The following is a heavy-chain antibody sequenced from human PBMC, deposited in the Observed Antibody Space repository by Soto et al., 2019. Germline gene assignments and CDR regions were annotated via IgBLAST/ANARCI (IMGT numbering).Heavy chain of an antibody. J-gene: IGHJ6*02. CDR3: ARDFRYSNYVTDYYYYGMDV. V-gene: IGHV1-46*01. D-gene: IGHD4-4*01. CDR2: INPSGGST. CDR1: GYTFTSYY. Sequence: GASVKVSCKASGYTFTSYYMHWVRQAPGQGLEWMGIINPSGGSTSYAQKFQGRVTMTRDTSTSTVYMELSSLRSEDTAVYYCARDFRYSNYVTDYYYYGMDVWGQGATVTVSS.